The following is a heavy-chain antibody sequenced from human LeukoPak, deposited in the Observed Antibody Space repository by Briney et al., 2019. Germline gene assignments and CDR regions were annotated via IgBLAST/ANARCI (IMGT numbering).Heavy chain of an antibody. D-gene: IGHD6-6*01. CDR2: INHSGST. Sequence: SETLSLTCAVYGGSFSGYYWSWIRQPPGKGLEWIGEINHSGSTNYNPSLKSRVTISVDTSNNQFSLKLSSVTAADTAVYYCARGRSRYSSSSNWYFDLWGRGTLVTVSS. V-gene: IGHV4-34*01. CDR1: GGSFSGYY. J-gene: IGHJ2*01. CDR3: ARGRSRYSSSSNWYFDL.